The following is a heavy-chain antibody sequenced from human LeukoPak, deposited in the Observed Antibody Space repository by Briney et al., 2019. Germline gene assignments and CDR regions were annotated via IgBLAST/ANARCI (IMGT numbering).Heavy chain of an antibody. Sequence: GGSLRLSCAASGFTFSSYWMSWVRQAPGKGLEWVANIKQDGSEKYYVDSVKGRFTISRDNAKNSLYLQMNSLRAEDTAVYYCARGRHTFIAVDYFDYWGQGTLVTVSS. J-gene: IGHJ4*02. D-gene: IGHD6-19*01. CDR3: ARGRHTFIAVDYFDY. CDR1: GFTFSSYW. CDR2: IKQDGSEK. V-gene: IGHV3-7*01.